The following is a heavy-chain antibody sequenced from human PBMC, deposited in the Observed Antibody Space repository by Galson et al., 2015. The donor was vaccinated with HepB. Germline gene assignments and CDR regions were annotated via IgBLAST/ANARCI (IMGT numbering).Heavy chain of an antibody. CDR1: GFTFSSYW. D-gene: IGHD2-8*01. CDR2: ILPDGSEQ. CDR3: ARALNGAYDY. J-gene: IGHJ4*02. V-gene: IGHV3-7*03. Sequence: SLRLSCAASGFTFSSYWMTGLRQAPGKGLEWVANILPDGSEQYYADSMKGRFIISRDNAKNSLYLQMNSLRGEDTAVYYCARALNGAYDYWGQGTLVIVSA.